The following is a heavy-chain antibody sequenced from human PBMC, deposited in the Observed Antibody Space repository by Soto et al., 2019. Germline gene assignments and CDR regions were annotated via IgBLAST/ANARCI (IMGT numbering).Heavy chain of an antibody. CDR3: ARVNYYGSGSYQDFFYFYALDA. Sequence: GASVKVSCKPSGYTFSTYDINWVRQAPGQGLEWMGWMNPNSGDTGYAQKFLGRLTMTRDSTIRTVYMELSSLSSEDTAVYYCARVNYYGSGSYQDFFYFYALDAWGQGTTVTVSS. V-gene: IGHV1-8*01. D-gene: IGHD3-10*01. J-gene: IGHJ6*02. CDR2: MNPNSGDT. CDR1: GYTFSTYD.